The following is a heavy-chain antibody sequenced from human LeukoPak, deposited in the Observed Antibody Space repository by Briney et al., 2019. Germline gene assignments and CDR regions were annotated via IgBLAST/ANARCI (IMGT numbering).Heavy chain of an antibody. J-gene: IGHJ3*02. D-gene: IGHD3-9*01. CDR1: GFTFSSYS. CDR3: ARGVWDILTGSHRTFDI. Sequence: PGGSLRLSCAASGFTFSSYSMNWVRQAPGKGLEWVSCITSSSSYIYYADSVKGRFTISRDNAKNSLYLQMNSLRAEDTAVYYCARGVWDILTGSHRTFDIWGQRTMVTVSS. CDR2: ITSSSSYI. V-gene: IGHV3-21*01.